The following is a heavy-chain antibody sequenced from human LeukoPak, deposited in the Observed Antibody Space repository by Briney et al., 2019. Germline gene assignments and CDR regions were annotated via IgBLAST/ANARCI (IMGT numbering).Heavy chain of an antibody. J-gene: IGHJ6*03. D-gene: IGHD5-18*01. Sequence: KPSETLSLTCAVYGGSFSGYYWSWIRQPPGKGLEWIGEINHSGSTNYNPSLKSRVTISVDTSKNQFSLKLSSVTAADTAVYYCARGAVYSYGYTYYYYYMDVWGKGTTVTVSS. CDR1: GGSFSGYY. V-gene: IGHV4-34*01. CDR3: ARGAVYSYGYTYYYYYMDV. CDR2: INHSGST.